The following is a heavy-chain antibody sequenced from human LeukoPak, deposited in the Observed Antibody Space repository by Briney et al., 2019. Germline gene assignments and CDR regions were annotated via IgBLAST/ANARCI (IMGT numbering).Heavy chain of an antibody. Sequence: GGSLRLSCAPSGFTLSRYSVNWVRQAPGKGLEWVSSISTSSTHITYADSLEGRFNLSRDNAKNSIYLQMNSLRAEDTAVYFCARESAAGPFDYWGQGTLVAVSS. D-gene: IGHD6-13*01. CDR2: ISTSSTHI. CDR1: GFTLSRYS. J-gene: IGHJ4*02. CDR3: ARESAAGPFDY. V-gene: IGHV3-21*01.